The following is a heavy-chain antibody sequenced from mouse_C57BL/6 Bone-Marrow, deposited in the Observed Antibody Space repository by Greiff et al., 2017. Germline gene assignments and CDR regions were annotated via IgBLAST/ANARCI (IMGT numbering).Heavy chain of an antibody. CDR3: AGQLLFDY. J-gene: IGHJ2*01. Sequence: QVQLQQPGAELVKPGASVKLSCKASGYTFTSYWMHWAKQRPGQGLEWIGMIHPNSGSTNYNEKFKSKATLTVDKSSITAYMQLSSLTSEYSAVYYCAGQLLFDYWGQGTTLTVSS. CDR2: IHPNSGST. D-gene: IGHD1-1*01. V-gene: IGHV1-64*01. CDR1: GYTFTSYW.